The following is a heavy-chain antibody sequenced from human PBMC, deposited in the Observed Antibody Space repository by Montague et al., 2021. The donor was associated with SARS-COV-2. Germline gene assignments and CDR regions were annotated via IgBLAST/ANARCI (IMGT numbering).Heavy chain of an antibody. V-gene: IGHV4-39*01. J-gene: IGHJ6*02. CDR1: GGSISSSSYY. CDR2: IYYSGST. D-gene: IGHD4-11*01. CDR3: ARHASYDYSKDLYYYYYYGMDV. Sequence: SETLSLTCTVSGGSISSSSYYWGWIRQPPWKGLEWIGSIYYSGSTYYNPSLKSRVTISVDTSKNQFSLKLSSVTAADTAVYYCARHASYDYSKDLYYYYYYGMDVWGQGTTVTVSS.